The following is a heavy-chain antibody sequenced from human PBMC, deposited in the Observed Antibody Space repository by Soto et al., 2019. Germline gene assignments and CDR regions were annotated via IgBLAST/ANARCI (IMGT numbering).Heavy chain of an antibody. CDR3: ARAWYYDYIWGSYPDAFDI. CDR1: GYTFTSYG. D-gene: IGHD3-16*02. CDR2: ISAYNGNT. J-gene: IGHJ3*02. V-gene: IGHV1-18*01. Sequence: GASVKVSCKASGYTFTSYGISWVRQAPGQGLEWMGWISAYNGNTNYAQKLQGRVTMTTDTSTSTAYMELRSLRSDDTAVYYCARAWYYDYIWGSYPDAFDIWGQGTMVTVS.